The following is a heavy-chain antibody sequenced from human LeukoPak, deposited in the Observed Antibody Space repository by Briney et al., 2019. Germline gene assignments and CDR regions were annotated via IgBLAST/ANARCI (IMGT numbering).Heavy chain of an antibody. D-gene: IGHD3-16*02. CDR2: IIPILGIA. CDR1: GGTFSSYA. J-gene: IGHJ2*01. V-gene: IGHV1-69*04. Sequence: SVKVSCKASGGTFSSYAISWVRQAPGQGLEWMGRIIPILGIANYAQKFQGRVTITADKSTSTAYMELSSLRSEDTAVYYCARTGNSRSYPWYFDLWGRGTLVTVSS. CDR3: ARTGNSRSYPWYFDL.